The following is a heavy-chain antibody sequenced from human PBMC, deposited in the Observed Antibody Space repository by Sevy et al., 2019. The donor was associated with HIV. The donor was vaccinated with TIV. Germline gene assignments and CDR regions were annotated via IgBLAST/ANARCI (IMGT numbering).Heavy chain of an antibody. CDR3: ARDLVDTAMTTNWFDP. CDR2: IIPIFGTA. D-gene: IGHD5-18*01. V-gene: IGHV1-69*13. CDR1: GGTFSSYA. J-gene: IGHJ5*02. Sequence: ASVKVSCKASGGTFSSYAIRWVRQAPGQGLEWMGGIIPIFGTANYAQKFQGRVTITADESTSTAYMELGSLRSEDTAVYYCARDLVDTAMTTNWFDPWGQGTLVTVSS.